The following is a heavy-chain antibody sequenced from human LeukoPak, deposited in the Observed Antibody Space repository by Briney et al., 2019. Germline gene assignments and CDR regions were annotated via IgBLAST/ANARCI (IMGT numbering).Heavy chain of an antibody. J-gene: IGHJ3*02. V-gene: IGHV1-46*01. D-gene: IGHD2-21*01. CDR2: INPSGGST. CDR1: GYTFTSYY. CDR3: LVIAAHDAFDI. Sequence: GASVKVSCKASGYTFTSYYMHWVRQAPGQGLEWMGIINPSGGSTSYAQKFQGRVTMTRDTSTSTVYMELSSLRSEDTAVYYCLVIAAHDAFDIWGQGTMVTVSS.